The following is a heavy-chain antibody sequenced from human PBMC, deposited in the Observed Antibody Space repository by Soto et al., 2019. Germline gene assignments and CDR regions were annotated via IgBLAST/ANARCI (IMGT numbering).Heavy chain of an antibody. Sequence: QVQLQESGPGLVKPSETLSLTCTVSGGSISSYYWSWIRQPPGKGLEWIGYIYYSGSTNYNPSLKSRFTISVDTSKNQFSLKLSSVTAADTAVYYCARVKYSSYPAYYYYGMDVWGQGTTVTVSS. D-gene: IGHD6-6*01. V-gene: IGHV4-59*01. J-gene: IGHJ6*02. CDR3: ARVKYSSYPAYYYYGMDV. CDR2: IYYSGST. CDR1: GGSISSYY.